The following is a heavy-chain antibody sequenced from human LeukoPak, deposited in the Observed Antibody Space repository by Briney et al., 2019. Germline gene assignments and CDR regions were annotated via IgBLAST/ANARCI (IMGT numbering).Heavy chain of an antibody. J-gene: IGHJ6*03. CDR1: GFTFSDYG. V-gene: IGHV3-30*02. D-gene: IGHD3-16*01. CDR2: IWYDGSKK. Sequence: GGSLRLSCAASGFTFSDYGMHWVRQAPGKGLEWVAFIWYDGSKKYYADSVKGRFIISRDDSKNTVFPEMNSLRVDDTAVYSCAGGPPPVYYYYMDVWGKGTTVTVSS. CDR3: AGGPPPVYYYYMDV.